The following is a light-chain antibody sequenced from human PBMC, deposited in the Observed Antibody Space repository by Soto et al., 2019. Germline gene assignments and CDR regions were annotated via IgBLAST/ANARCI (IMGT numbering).Light chain of an antibody. CDR3: QQSYFSWK. Sequence: IQMTQSPSSLSASFGDRVTITCRASQSISRNLNWYQHKPGKAPKLLIYAASSLQSGVPSRFTGSGSGTDFTLTISSMQPEDFATYYCQQSYFSWKFGQGTKVDIK. V-gene: IGKV1-39*01. J-gene: IGKJ1*01. CDR2: AAS. CDR1: QSISRN.